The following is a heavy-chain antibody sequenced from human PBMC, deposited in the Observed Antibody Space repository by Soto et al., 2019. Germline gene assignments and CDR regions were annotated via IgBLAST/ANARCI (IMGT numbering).Heavy chain of an antibody. CDR1: GYTFTNYY. Sequence: ASVKVSCKASGYTFTNYYIHWVRQAPGQGLEWMGIINPSTGSTTYAQKFQGRVTLTRDTPTSTVYVDLSSLRSEDTAVYSCAIGRLTTVTTWWYFGYWGQGALVTVSS. CDR3: AIGRLTTVTTWWYFGY. D-gene: IGHD4-17*01. J-gene: IGHJ4*02. V-gene: IGHV1-46*01. CDR2: INPSTGST.